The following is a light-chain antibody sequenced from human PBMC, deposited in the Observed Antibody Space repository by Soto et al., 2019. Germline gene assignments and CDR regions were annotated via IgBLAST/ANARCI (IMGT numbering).Light chain of an antibody. J-gene: IGKJ2*01. CDR3: HQLNSDWYA. CDR2: GAS. Sequence: DIQLTQSPSFLSASVGDRVTITCRANQGISTYLAWYLQRPGKAPKLLIYGASTLQSGVPSRFSGSGSGTEFTLTISSLQPEDFGTYYCHQLNSDWYAFGQGTKLEIK. V-gene: IGKV1-9*01. CDR1: QGISTY.